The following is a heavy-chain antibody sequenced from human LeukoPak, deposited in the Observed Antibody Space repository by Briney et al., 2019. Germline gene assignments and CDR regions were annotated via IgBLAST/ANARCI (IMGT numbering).Heavy chain of an antibody. CDR3: ARESSPLMWIQLWFGY. J-gene: IGHJ4*02. CDR2: INAGNGST. CDR1: GYTFTSYA. V-gene: IGHV1-3*01. D-gene: IGHD5-18*01. Sequence: ASVKVSCKASGYTFTSYAVHWVRQAPGQRLEWMGRINAGNGSTKYSQKFQGRVAITRDTSATTAYMELSSLRSEDTAVYYCARESSPLMWIQLWFGYWGQGTLVTVSS.